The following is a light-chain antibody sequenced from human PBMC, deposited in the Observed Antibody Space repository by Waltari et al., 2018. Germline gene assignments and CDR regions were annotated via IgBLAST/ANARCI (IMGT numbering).Light chain of an antibody. Sequence: IQLTQSPSSLSASVGDRVTITCRASQGIGNYLAWYQQKPGKVPKLLIHSASTLQSGVPSRFSGSGSGTDFTLTISSLQPEDFATYYCQQLHSPGYTFGQGTKLEIK. V-gene: IGKV1-9*01. CDR3: QQLHSPGYT. J-gene: IGKJ2*01. CDR1: QGIGNY. CDR2: SAS.